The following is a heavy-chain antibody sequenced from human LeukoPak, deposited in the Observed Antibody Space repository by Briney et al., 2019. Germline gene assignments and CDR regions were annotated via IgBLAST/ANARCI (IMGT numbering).Heavy chain of an antibody. D-gene: IGHD3-3*01. V-gene: IGHV3-66*02. J-gene: IGHJ4*02. CDR1: GFTVRSNY. Sequence: GGSLRLSCAASGFTVRSNYMSWVRQAPGKGLEWVSVIYSGGSTYYADSVKGRFTISRDNSKNTLYLQMNSLRAEDTAVYYCARDYDFWSGYNNWGQGTLVTVSS. CDR2: IYSGGST. CDR3: ARDYDFWSGYNN.